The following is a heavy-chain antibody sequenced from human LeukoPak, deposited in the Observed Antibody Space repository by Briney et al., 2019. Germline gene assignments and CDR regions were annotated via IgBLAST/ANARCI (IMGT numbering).Heavy chain of an antibody. J-gene: IGHJ5*02. CDR3: ARGGGSGPARFDP. V-gene: IGHV4-34*01. Sequence: PSETLSLTCAVYGGSFSGYYWSWIRQPPGKGLEWIGEITHSGSTNYNPSLKSRVTISVDTSKNQFSLKLSSVTAADTAVYYCARGGGSGPARFDPWGQGTLVTVSS. CDR2: ITHSGST. CDR1: GGSFSGYY. D-gene: IGHD3-10*01.